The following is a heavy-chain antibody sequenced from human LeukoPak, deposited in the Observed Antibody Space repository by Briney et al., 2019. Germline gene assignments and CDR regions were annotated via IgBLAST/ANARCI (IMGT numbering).Heavy chain of an antibody. D-gene: IGHD6-25*01. CDR3: ARDLAAATKAFDI. Sequence: SETLSLTCAVSADSFSSHYWSWIRQPPGKGLEWVGYISYIGSTNYNPSLKSRVTISIDTSTTQFSLKLSSVTAADTAVYCCARDLAAATKAFDIWGQGTMVSVSS. CDR1: ADSFSSHY. V-gene: IGHV4-59*11. J-gene: IGHJ3*02. CDR2: ISYIGST.